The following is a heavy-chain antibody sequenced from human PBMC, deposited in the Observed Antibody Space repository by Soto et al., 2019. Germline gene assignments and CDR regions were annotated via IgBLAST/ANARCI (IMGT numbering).Heavy chain of an antibody. CDR1: GGSISSYY. D-gene: IGHD4-17*01. V-gene: IGHV4-4*07. CDR2: IYTSGST. J-gene: IGHJ1*01. Sequence: SETLSLTCTVSGGSISSYYWSWIRQPAAKGLEWIGRIYTSGSTNYSPSLKSRVTMSVDTSKNQFSLKLSSVTAADTAVYYCARADGLYGDYVGGYFQHWGQGTLVTVSS. CDR3: ARADGLYGDYVGGYFQH.